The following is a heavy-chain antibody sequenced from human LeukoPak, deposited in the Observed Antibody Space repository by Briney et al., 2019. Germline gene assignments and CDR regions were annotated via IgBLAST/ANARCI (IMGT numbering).Heavy chain of an antibody. V-gene: IGHV3-48*03. CDR3: TTLGYHLDS. CDR1: GFDFGAYE. D-gene: IGHD3-22*01. Sequence: GGSLRLSCAASGFDFGAYEMNWVRQAPGKGLEWVAYFAGSDTTTYYADSVKGRFIISRDNARNSLYLQMNSLRAEDTALYYCTTLGYHLDSWGQGTLVTVAS. CDR2: FAGSDTTT. J-gene: IGHJ4*02.